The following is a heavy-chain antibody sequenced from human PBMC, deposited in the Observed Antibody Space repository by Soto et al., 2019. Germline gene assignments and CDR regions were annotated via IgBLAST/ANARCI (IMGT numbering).Heavy chain of an antibody. Sequence: SETLSLTCAVYGGSFSGCYWSWVRQPPGKGLEWIGEINHSGSTNYNPSLKSRVTISVDTSKNQFSLKLSSVTAADTAVYYCARVGGWYYFDYWGQGTLVTVSS. J-gene: IGHJ4*02. V-gene: IGHV4-34*01. CDR3: ARVGGWYYFDY. CDR1: GGSFSGCY. CDR2: INHSGST. D-gene: IGHD6-19*01.